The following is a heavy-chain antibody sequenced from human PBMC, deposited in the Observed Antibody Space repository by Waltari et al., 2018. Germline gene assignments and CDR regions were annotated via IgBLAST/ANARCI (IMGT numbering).Heavy chain of an antibody. Sequence: QVQLQESGPGLVKPSETLSLTCAVSGYSISSGYYWGWIRQPPGKGLEWIGSIYHSGSTYYNPSLKSRVTISVDTAKNQFSLKLSSVTAADTAVYYCARLHRFGVVVVAATDSGWFDPWGQGTLVTVSS. CDR3: ARLHRFGVVVVAATDSGWFDP. J-gene: IGHJ5*02. CDR2: IYHSGST. V-gene: IGHV4-38-2*01. D-gene: IGHD2-15*01. CDR1: GYSISSGYY.